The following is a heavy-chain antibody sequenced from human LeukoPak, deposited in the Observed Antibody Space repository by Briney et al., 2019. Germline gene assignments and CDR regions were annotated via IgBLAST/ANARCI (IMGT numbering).Heavy chain of an antibody. D-gene: IGHD1-14*01. Sequence: GSLRLSCAASGFRFNDFSFRWVRQAPGKGLEWVSVSGGRGTGTFYGDSVKGRFTISRDNSKNALFLQMNSLRVEDTALYYCARLTGNHFDCWGQGALVTVSS. CDR2: SGGRGTGT. CDR1: GFRFNDFS. V-gene: IGHV3-23*01. J-gene: IGHJ4*02. CDR3: ARLTGNHFDC.